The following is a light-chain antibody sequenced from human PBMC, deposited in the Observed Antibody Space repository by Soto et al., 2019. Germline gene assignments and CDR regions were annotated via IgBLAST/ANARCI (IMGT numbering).Light chain of an antibody. V-gene: IGLV2-23*01. Sequence: QSALAQPASVSGSPGQPITSSCTGTIGFVGSFSLVSWYQQHPGKAPKVMISERHRRPSGVPDRFSVSTSVNSDSLTISGLQADDAADYYCCLYIGATPYVFGTGTKVTVL. CDR2: ERH. J-gene: IGLJ1*01. CDR1: IGFVGSFSL. CDR3: CLYIGATPYV.